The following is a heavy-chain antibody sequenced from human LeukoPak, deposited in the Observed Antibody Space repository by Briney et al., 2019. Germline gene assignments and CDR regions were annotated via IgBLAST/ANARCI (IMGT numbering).Heavy chain of an antibody. D-gene: IGHD6-13*01. Sequence: NPSETLSLTCTVSGASITSYYWSWIRQLPGKGLEWIGYIYYSGSTNYNPSLKSRVTISVDTSKNQFSLKLSSVSAADTAVYYCARHGAAAAGGYFYYYLDVWGKGTTVTVSS. V-gene: IGHV4-59*08. CDR3: ARHGAAAAGGYFYYYLDV. CDR1: GASITSYY. J-gene: IGHJ6*03. CDR2: IYYSGST.